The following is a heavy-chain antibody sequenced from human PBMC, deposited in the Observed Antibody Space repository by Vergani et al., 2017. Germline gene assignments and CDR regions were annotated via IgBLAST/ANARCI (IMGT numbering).Heavy chain of an antibody. CDR2: ISGSGGSI. Sequence: EVQLLESGGGLVQPGGSLRLSCAASGFTFSSYAMSWVRQAPGKGLEWVSAISGSGGSIYYADSVKGRFTISRDNAKNSLYLQMNSLRAEDTAVYYCARDPSHDYGGNSPTFDYWGQGTLVTVSS. CDR3: ARDPSHDYGGNSPTFDY. CDR1: GFTFSSYA. D-gene: IGHD4-23*01. V-gene: IGHV3-23*01. J-gene: IGHJ4*02.